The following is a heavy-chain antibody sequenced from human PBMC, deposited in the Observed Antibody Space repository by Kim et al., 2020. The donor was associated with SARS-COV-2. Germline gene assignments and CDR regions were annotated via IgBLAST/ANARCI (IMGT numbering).Heavy chain of an antibody. CDR2: MNPNDGGT. Sequence: ASVKVSCKASGYTFIDNYLHWVRQAPGQGLEWMGWMNPNDGGTSFAEKFQGRVSMTRDTSIGTAYMELRRLTSDDTAVYYCARYLANADYFDYWGQGTRVTVSS. D-gene: IGHD2-8*01. J-gene: IGHJ4*02. CDR3: ARYLANADYFDY. CDR1: GYTFIDNY. V-gene: IGHV1-2*02.